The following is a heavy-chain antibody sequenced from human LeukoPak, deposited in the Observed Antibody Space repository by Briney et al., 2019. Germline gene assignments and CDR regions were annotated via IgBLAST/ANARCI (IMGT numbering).Heavy chain of an antibody. CDR2: TYHSGST. V-gene: IGHV4-38-2*01. CDR1: GYYISSGYY. J-gene: IGHJ3*02. CDR3: ARLRIDAFDI. Sequence: SETLSLTCAVSGYYISSGYYWGWIRQPPGKGLEWIGSTYHSGSTYYNPSLKSRVTISVDTSKNQFSLKLSSVTAADTAVYYCARLRIDAFDIWGQGTMVTVSS.